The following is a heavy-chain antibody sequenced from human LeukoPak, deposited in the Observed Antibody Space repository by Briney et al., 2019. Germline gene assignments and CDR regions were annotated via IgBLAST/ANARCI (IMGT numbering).Heavy chain of an antibody. CDR2: MNPNSGNT. CDR1: GYTFTSYD. D-gene: IGHD2-15*01. Sequence: ASVKVSCKASGYTFTSYDINWVRQATGQGLEWMGWMNPNSGNTGYAQKLQGRVTMTTDISTSTAYMELRSLRSDDTAVYYCARVPCSGGSCYWFDPWGQGTLVTVSS. V-gene: IGHV1-8*01. J-gene: IGHJ5*02. CDR3: ARVPCSGGSCYWFDP.